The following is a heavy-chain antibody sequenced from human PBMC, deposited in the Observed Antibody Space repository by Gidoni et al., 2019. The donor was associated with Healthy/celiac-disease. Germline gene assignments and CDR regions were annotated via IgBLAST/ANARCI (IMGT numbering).Heavy chain of an antibody. CDR1: GFTFSSSS. J-gene: IGHJ4*02. V-gene: IGHV3-21*01. CDR3: ARTGVPAAMSGGNYFDY. CDR2: IRSSSSYI. D-gene: IGHD2-2*01. Sequence: EVQLVESGGGLVKPGGSLRLSCAASGFTFSSSSMNWVRQAPGMGLEWVASIRSSSSYIYYADSVKGRFTISRDNAKNSLYLQMNSLRAEDTAVYYCARTGVPAAMSGGNYFDYWGQGTLVTVSS.